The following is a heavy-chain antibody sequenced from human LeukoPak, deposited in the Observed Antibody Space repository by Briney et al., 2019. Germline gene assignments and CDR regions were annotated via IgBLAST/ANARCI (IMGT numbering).Heavy chain of an antibody. CDR1: GYSFTSYW. CDR3: ASSTLAATIDY. V-gene: IGHV5-51*01. Sequence: GEPLKISCKRSGYSFTSYWIGWVRQLPGKGLGWMGIIYPGDSDTRYSPSFQGQVTISDEKSISTAYRQWGSLKASDTAMYYCASSTLAATIDYWGQGTQVTVSS. D-gene: IGHD2-15*01. CDR2: IYPGDSDT. J-gene: IGHJ4*02.